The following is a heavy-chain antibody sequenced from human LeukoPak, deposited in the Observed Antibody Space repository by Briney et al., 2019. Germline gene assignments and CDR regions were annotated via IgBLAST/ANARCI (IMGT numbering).Heavy chain of an antibody. Sequence: SETLSLTCAVYGGSFSGYYWSWIRQPPGKGLEWIGEINHSGSTNYNPSLKSRATISVDTSKNQFSLKLSSVTAADTAVYSCVRHVARAFDIWGQGTKVTVSS. CDR2: INHSGST. CDR3: VRHVARAFDI. CDR1: GGSFSGYY. V-gene: IGHV4-34*01. J-gene: IGHJ3*02.